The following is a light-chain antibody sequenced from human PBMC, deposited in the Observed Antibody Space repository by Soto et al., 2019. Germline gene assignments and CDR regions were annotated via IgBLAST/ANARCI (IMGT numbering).Light chain of an antibody. V-gene: IGKV1-33*01. J-gene: IGKJ1*01. CDR1: QDISHY. CDR3: QQYDSLPRT. Sequence: DIQMTQSPSSLSASVGDRVTITCQASQDISHYLNWYQQKPGKAPKLLIYDAFNLETGFPSRFSGSGSGTDFTFTISSLQPEDIATYYCQQYDSLPRTFGQGTKVEIK. CDR2: DAF.